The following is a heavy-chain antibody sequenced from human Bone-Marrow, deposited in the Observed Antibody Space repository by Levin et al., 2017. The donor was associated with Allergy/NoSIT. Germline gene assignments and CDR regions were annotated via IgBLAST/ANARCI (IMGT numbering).Heavy chain of an antibody. CDR1: GDSINNINSY. J-gene: IGHJ6*02. D-gene: IGHD3-10*01. CDR2: VYYSGNT. Sequence: SETLSLTCNVSGDSINNINSYWEWIRQPPGKGLEWIGSVYYSGNTFYNSSLKSRVTMSVETSKNQFSLKLTSVTAADTAVYYCARRLRGVGEADYHYYFYFYMDVWGQGTTVTVSS. CDR3: ARRLRGVGEADYHYYFYFYMDV. V-gene: IGHV4-39*01.